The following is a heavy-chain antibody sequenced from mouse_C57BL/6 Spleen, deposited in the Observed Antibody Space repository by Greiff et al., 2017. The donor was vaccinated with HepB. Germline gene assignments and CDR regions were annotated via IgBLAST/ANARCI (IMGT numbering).Heavy chain of an antibody. CDR1: GFTFSDYY. CDR3: ARDYYGCDY. Sequence: EVKLVESEGGLVQPGSSMKLSCTASGFTFSDYYMAWVRQVPEKGLEWVANINYDGSSTYYLDSLKSRFIISRDNAKNILYLQMSSLKSEDKATYYCARDYYGCDYWGQGTTLTVSS. V-gene: IGHV5-16*01. J-gene: IGHJ2*01. CDR2: INYDGSST. D-gene: IGHD1-1*01.